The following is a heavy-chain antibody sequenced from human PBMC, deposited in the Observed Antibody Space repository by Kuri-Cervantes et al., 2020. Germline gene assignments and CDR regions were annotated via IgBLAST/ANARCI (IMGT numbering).Heavy chain of an antibody. CDR1: GGSASSGSYY. Sequence: SETLSLTCTVSGGSASSGSYYWSWIRQPPGKGLEWIGYIYYSGSTNYNPSLKSRVTISVDTSKNQFSLKLSSVTAADTAVYYCARAEYYDSIPPDAFDIWGQGTMVTVSS. D-gene: IGHD3-22*01. CDR2: IYYSGST. CDR3: ARAEYYDSIPPDAFDI. V-gene: IGHV4-61*01. J-gene: IGHJ3*02.